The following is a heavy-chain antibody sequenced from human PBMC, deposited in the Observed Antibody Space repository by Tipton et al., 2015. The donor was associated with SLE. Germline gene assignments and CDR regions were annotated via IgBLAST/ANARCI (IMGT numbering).Heavy chain of an antibody. D-gene: IGHD6-13*01. CDR1: GGSISSYY. V-gene: IGHV4-59*01. CDR2: IYYSGNT. CDR3: ARDGSSWYFDY. Sequence: TLSLTCTVSGGSISSYYWSWIRQPPGKGLEWIGYIYYSGNTNYNPSLKSRVTISVDTSKNQFSLKLSSVTAADTAVYYCARDGSSWYFDYWGQGTLVTVSS. J-gene: IGHJ4*02.